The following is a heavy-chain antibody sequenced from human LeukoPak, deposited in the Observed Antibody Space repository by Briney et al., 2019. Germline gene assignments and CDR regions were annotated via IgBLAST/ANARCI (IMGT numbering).Heavy chain of an antibody. CDR3: TRGTLTMIVVACDY. J-gene: IGHJ4*02. D-gene: IGHD3-22*01. V-gene: IGHV3-49*03. CDR2: IRSKAYGGTT. CDR1: GFTFGDYA. Sequence: GGSLRLSCTASGFTFGDYAMSWFRQAPGKGLEWVGFIRSKAYGGTTEYAASVKGRFTISRDDSKSIAYLQMNSLKTEDTAVYYCTRGTLTMIVVACDYWGQGTLVTVSS.